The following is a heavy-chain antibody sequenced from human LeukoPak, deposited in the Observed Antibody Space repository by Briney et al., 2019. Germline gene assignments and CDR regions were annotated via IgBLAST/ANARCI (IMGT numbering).Heavy chain of an antibody. D-gene: IGHD6-13*01. Sequence: SGGSLRLSCAASGFTFSSYGMHWVRQAPGKGLEWVAVISYDGSNKYYADSVKGRFTISRDNSKNTLYLQMNSLRAEDTAVYYCARVVIAAAGTSPRDYWGQGTLVTVSS. CDR1: GFTFSSYG. V-gene: IGHV3-30*19. J-gene: IGHJ4*02. CDR2: ISYDGSNK. CDR3: ARVVIAAAGTSPRDY.